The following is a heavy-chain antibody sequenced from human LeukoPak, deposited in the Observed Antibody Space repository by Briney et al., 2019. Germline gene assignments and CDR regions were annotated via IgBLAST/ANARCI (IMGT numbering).Heavy chain of an antibody. CDR1: GARFSDHY. J-gene: IGHJ4*02. V-gene: IGHV3-11*01. CDR2: ISSSGSDI. D-gene: IGHD2-15*01. Sequence: GGSLRLSCAASGARFSDHYMSWIRQAPGKGLEWISYISSSGSDIHYADSMRGRVTISRDNANNSLTLHMSSLRAEDTAVYYCAGALMVAAFDSWGQGTLVTVSS. CDR3: AGALMVAAFDS.